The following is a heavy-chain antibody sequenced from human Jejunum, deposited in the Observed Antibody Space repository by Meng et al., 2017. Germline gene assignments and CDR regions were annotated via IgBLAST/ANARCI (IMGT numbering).Heavy chain of an antibody. V-gene: IGHV4-61*03. D-gene: IGHD1-26*01. CDR2: VYYSGHT. J-gene: IGHJ4*02. Sequence: VQRQESGPGLVRPSETLSLTCTVSGDSVSSDNYYWSWIRQPPGKGLEWIGYVYYSGHTDCNPSLKSRLSISIDTSKNHFSLKLSSVTAADTAVYYCARTPLYSGSYYFDPWGQGALVTVSS. CDR1: GDSVSSDNYY. CDR3: ARTPLYSGSYYFDP.